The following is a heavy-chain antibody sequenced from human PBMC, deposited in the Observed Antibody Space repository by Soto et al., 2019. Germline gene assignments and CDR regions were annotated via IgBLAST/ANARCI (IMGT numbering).Heavy chain of an antibody. CDR3: AKSPLADIVVVVAARETYNWFDP. CDR2: ISGSGGST. V-gene: IGHV3-23*01. Sequence: GGSLRLSCIASGFTFGDYAMSWVRQAPGKGLEWVSAISGSGGSTYYADSVKGRFTISRDNSKNTLYLQMNSLRAEDTAVYYCAKSPLADIVVVVAARETYNWFDPWGQGTLVTVSS. D-gene: IGHD2-15*01. CDR1: GFTFGDYA. J-gene: IGHJ5*02.